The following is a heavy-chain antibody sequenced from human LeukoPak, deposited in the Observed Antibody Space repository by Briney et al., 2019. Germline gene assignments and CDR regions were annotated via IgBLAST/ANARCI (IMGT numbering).Heavy chain of an antibody. CDR1: GFTVSSNY. V-gene: IGHV3-66*01. CDR2: IYSGGST. Sequence: GGSLRLSCAASGFTVSSNYMSWVRQAPGKGLEWASVIYSGGSTYYADSVKGRFTISRDNSKNTLYLQMNSLRAEDTAVYYCAREDEDTISVDYWGQGTLVTVSS. J-gene: IGHJ4*02. CDR3: AREDEDTISVDY. D-gene: IGHD3-3*01.